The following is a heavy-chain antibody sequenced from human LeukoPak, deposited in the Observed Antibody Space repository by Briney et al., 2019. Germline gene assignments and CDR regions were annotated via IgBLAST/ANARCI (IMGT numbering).Heavy chain of an antibody. Sequence: SETLSLTCTVSGGSISSRPYCWGWIRQPPGKGLEWLGNFYYSGSTYYNPSLKSRVTISVDTSKNQFSLKLSSVTAADTAVYYCARGGHRLWFGESVFDYWGQGTLVTVSS. CDR3: ARGGHRLWFGESVFDY. V-gene: IGHV4-39*07. D-gene: IGHD3-10*01. J-gene: IGHJ4*02. CDR2: FYYSGST. CDR1: GGSISSRPYC.